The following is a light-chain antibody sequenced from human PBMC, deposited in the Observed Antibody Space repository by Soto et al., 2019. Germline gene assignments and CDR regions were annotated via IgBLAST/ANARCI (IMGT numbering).Light chain of an antibody. CDR2: GDI. Sequence: QSVLTQPPSVSGAPGQRVTISCTGSSSNIGAGYDVHWYQQLPGTAPRLLIYGDINRPSGVLQRFSGSKSGTSASLAITGLQAEDEADYYCQSYDNSLSGNYVFGTGTKVTVL. J-gene: IGLJ1*01. V-gene: IGLV1-40*01. CDR3: QSYDNSLSGNYV. CDR1: SSNIGAGYD.